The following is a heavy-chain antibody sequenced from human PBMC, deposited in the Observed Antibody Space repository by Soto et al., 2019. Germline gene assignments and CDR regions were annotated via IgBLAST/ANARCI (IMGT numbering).Heavy chain of an antibody. CDR3: ARGQSDFWSGYYMDY. Sequence: KPSETLSLTCTVSGGSISSYYWSWIRQPPGKGLEWIGYIYYSGSTNYNPSLKSRVTISVDTSKNQFSLKLSSVTAADTAVYYCARGQSDFWSGYYMDYWGQGTLVTVSS. J-gene: IGHJ4*02. V-gene: IGHV4-59*01. CDR2: IYYSGST. CDR1: GGSISSYY. D-gene: IGHD3-3*01.